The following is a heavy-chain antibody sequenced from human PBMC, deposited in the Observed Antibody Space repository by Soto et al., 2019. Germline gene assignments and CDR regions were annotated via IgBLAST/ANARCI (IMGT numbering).Heavy chain of an antibody. CDR3: ARDRGVVLAPAYYGMDV. V-gene: IGHV3-11*01. Sequence: PGGSLRLSCAVSGFTFSDYYMSWIRQAPGKGLEWVSSISGSGSTIYYADSVKGRFTISRDNAKNSLYLQMNSLRDEDTAVYYCARDRGVVLAPAYYGMDVWGQGTTVTGSS. D-gene: IGHD2-2*01. CDR2: ISGSGSTI. CDR1: GFTFSDYY. J-gene: IGHJ6*02.